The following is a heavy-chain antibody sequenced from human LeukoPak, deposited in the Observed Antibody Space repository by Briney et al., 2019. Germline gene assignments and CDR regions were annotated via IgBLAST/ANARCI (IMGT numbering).Heavy chain of an antibody. V-gene: IGHV3-9*01. J-gene: IGHJ6*02. D-gene: IGHD1-26*01. CDR2: ISWNSGSI. CDR3: AKDPRWDGYNYGMDV. CDR1: GFTFDDYA. Sequence: GRSLRLSCAASGFTFDDYAMHWVRQAPGKGLEWVSGISWNSGSIGYADSVKGRFTISRDNAKNSLYLQMNSLRAEDTALYYCAKDPRWDGYNYGMDVWGQGTTVTVSS.